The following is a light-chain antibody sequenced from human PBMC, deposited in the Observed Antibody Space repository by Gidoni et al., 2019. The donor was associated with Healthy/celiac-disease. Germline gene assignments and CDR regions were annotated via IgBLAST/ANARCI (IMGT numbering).Light chain of an antibody. CDR1: RSVSSSY. Sequence: EIVVTQQPGTLSLSPGERATLSCRASRSVSSSYLAGYQQTPGPAPRLLIYGASSRATGLPDRFSGSGSGTYFTLTISRLELEDFAVYYCQQYGSSPRTFGQGTRLEIK. CDR2: GAS. J-gene: IGKJ5*01. V-gene: IGKV3-20*01. CDR3: QQYGSSPRT.